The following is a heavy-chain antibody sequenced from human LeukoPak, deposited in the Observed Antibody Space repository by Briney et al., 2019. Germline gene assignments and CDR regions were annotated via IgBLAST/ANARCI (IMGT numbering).Heavy chain of an antibody. D-gene: IGHD5-18*01. CDR2: VYYTGST. CDR1: GGSIINYY. CDR3: ARVQIGYSYGLFDY. Sequence: ASETLSLTCTVSGGSIINYYWSWIPQPPGKGLEWIGYVYYTGSTNYNPSLKSRVTISVDTSKNQFSLKLSSVTAADTAVYYCARVQIGYSYGLFDYWGQGTLVTVSS. J-gene: IGHJ4*02. V-gene: IGHV4-59*01.